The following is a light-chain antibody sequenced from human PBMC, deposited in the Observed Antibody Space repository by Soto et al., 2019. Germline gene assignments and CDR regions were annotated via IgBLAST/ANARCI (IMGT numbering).Light chain of an antibody. Sequence: QSALTQPRSVSGSPGQSVTISCTGTSSDVAAYRYVSWYQQHPGKAPKVIIYDVTQRPSGVPDRFSGSKSGNAASLTISGLQAEDESDYYCCSYAGSHTKDVFGTGTKVTVL. V-gene: IGLV2-11*01. CDR1: SSDVAAYRY. CDR3: CSYAGSHTKDV. J-gene: IGLJ1*01. CDR2: DVT.